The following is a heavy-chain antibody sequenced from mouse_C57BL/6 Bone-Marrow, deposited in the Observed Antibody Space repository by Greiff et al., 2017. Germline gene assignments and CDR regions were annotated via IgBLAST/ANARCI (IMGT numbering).Heavy chain of an antibody. J-gene: IGHJ1*03. CDR1: GYSFTGYF. Sequence: EVQLQQSGPELVKPGDSVKISCKASGYSFTGYFMNWVMQSHGKSLEWIGRINPYNGDTFYNQKFKGKATLTVDKSSSTAHMELRSLTAEDSAGYYCARRGPWYFDVWGTGTTVTVSS. CDR3: ARRGPWYFDV. V-gene: IGHV1-20*01. CDR2: INPYNGDT.